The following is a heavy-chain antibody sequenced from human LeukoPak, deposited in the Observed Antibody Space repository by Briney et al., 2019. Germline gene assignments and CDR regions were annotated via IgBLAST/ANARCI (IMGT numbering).Heavy chain of an antibody. CDR1: GFTLSDYG. Sequence: GGSLRLSCAASGFTLSDYGMHWVRQAPGKGLDWVAFIRYDGNNKYYADSVKGRFTISRDNSKNTLYLQMNSLRAEDTAVYYCAKDVTHYGDYDSAFDIWGLGTMVTVSS. J-gene: IGHJ3*02. V-gene: IGHV3-30*02. CDR3: AKDVTHYGDYDSAFDI. CDR2: IRYDGNNK. D-gene: IGHD4-17*01.